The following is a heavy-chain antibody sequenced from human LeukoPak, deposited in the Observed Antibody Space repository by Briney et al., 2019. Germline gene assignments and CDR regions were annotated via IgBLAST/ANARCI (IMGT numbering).Heavy chain of an antibody. Sequence: PSETLSLTCTVSGGSISSSYYYWGWIRQPPGKGLEWIGSIYNSGSTHYNPSLESRVTMSEDTSKNQLSLKLSSVTAADTAVYYCARGLGSPSDYWGQGTLVTVSS. CDR1: GGSISSSYYY. D-gene: IGHD3-16*01. CDR3: ARGLGSPSDY. V-gene: IGHV4-39*07. J-gene: IGHJ4*02. CDR2: IYNSGST.